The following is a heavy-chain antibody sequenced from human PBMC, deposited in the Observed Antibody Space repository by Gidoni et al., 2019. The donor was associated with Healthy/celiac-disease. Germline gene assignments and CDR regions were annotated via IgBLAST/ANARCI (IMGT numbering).Heavy chain of an antibody. J-gene: IGHJ5*02. CDR3: ARGPLYDFWSGYPLGWFDP. V-gene: IGHV4-30-2*01. D-gene: IGHD3-3*01. CDR1: GGSISSGGYS. CDR2: IYHSGST. Sequence: QLQLQESGSGLVKPSQTLSLTCAVSGGSISSGGYSWSWIRQPPGKGLEWIGYIYHSGSTYYNPSLKSRVTISVDRSKNQFSLKLSSVTAADTAVYYCARGPLYDFWSGYPLGWFDPWGQGTLVTVSS.